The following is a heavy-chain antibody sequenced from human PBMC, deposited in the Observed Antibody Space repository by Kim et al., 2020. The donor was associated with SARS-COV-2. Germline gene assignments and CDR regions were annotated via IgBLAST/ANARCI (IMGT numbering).Heavy chain of an antibody. V-gene: IGHV3-21*01. Sequence: GGSLRLSCAASGFTFSSYSMNWVRQAPGKGLEWVSSISSSSSYIYYADSVKGRFTISRDNAKNSLYLQMNSLRAEDTAVYYCARAPIRGYSSSSSYFDYWGQGTLVTVSS. J-gene: IGHJ4*02. CDR2: ISSSSSYI. CDR3: ARAPIRGYSSSSSYFDY. D-gene: IGHD6-6*01. CDR1: GFTFSSYS.